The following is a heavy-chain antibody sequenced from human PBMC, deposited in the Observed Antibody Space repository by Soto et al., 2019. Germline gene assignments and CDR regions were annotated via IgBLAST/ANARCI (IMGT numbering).Heavy chain of an antibody. CDR2: ISWNSGSI. Sequence: GGSLRLSCAASGFTFDDYAMHWVRQAPGKGLEWVSGISWNSGSIGYADSVKGRFTISRDNAKNSLYLQMNSLRAEDTALYYCAKAQLRFLEWLPHSPYYYYMDVWGKGTTVTVSS. J-gene: IGHJ6*03. CDR1: GFTFDDYA. CDR3: AKAQLRFLEWLPHSPYYYYMDV. D-gene: IGHD3-3*01. V-gene: IGHV3-9*01.